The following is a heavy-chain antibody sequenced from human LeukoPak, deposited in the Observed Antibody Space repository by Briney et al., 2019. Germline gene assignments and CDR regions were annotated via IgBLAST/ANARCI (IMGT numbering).Heavy chain of an antibody. CDR2: LSGSGTST. D-gene: IGHD3-22*01. V-gene: IGHV3-23*01. CDR1: GFSFSSSA. Sequence: PGGSLRLSCAASGFSFSSSAMSWVRQAAGKGLEWVSGLSGSGTSTYYADSVKGRFTVSRDNSKNMLYLQMNSLRAEDTAIYYCAKGNVIVVVVYVGGQGTLVTVSS. J-gene: IGHJ4*02. CDR3: AKGNVIVVVVYV.